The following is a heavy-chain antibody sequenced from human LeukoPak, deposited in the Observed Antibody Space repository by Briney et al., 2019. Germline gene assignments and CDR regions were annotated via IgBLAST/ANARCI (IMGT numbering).Heavy chain of an antibody. V-gene: IGHV3-30*03. CDR2: ISYDGSNK. D-gene: IGHD6-13*01. CDR1: GFTLSSYG. J-gene: IGHJ4*02. CDR3: ARDPPGIAASGTYY. Sequence: GGSLRLSCAASGFTLSSYGMHWVRQAPGKGLEWVAVISYDGSNKYYADSVKGRFTISRDNSKNTLYLQMNSLRVEDTAVFYCARDPPGIAASGTYYWGQGTLVTVSS.